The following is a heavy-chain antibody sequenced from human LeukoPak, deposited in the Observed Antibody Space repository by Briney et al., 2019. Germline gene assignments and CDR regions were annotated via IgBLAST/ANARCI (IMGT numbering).Heavy chain of an antibody. D-gene: IGHD3-16*01. J-gene: IGHJ1*01. Sequence: PSETLPLTCAVSGYSISSGYYWGWIRQPPGKGLEWIGSIYHSGSTYYNPSLKSRVTISVDTSKNQFSLKLSSVTAADTAVYYCASGKRFGQEYFQHWGQGTLVTVSS. CDR2: IYHSGST. CDR3: ASGKRFGQEYFQH. CDR1: GYSISSGYY. V-gene: IGHV4-38-2*01.